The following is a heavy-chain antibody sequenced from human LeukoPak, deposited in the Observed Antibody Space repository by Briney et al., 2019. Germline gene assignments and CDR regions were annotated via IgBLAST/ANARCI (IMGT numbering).Heavy chain of an antibody. CDR2: IWYDGSKR. CDR1: GFTFSSYG. J-gene: IGHJ3*01. Sequence: GRSLRLSCAASGFTFSSYGIHWVRQAPGKGLEWVTVIWYDGSKRYYADSVKGRFTISRDNAENTLYLQMNSLTAEDTAVYYCALEDGDTPFGAFDVWGQGTMVTVSS. V-gene: IGHV3-33*01. CDR3: ALEDGDTPFGAFDV. D-gene: IGHD3-10*01.